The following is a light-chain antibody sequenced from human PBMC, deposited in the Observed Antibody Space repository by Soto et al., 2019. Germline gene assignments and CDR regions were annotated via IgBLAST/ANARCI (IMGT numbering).Light chain of an antibody. Sequence: DVVMTQSPPSLPVTVGQPASIXXRSXQSLVHSDGIAYFSWFQQRPGRSPRXXIYKVSNRDSGVPARFSGSGSGTDFALKISRVEAEDVGVYYCMQGTHWPITFGQGTRLEIK. CDR1: QSLVHSDGIAY. V-gene: IGKV2-30*02. CDR3: MQGTHWPIT. CDR2: KVS. J-gene: IGKJ5*01.